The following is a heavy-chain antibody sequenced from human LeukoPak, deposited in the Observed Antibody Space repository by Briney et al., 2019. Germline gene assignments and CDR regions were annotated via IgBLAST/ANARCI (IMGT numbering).Heavy chain of an antibody. D-gene: IGHD6-13*01. Sequence: GGSLRLSCAASGFTVSSNYMSWVRQAPGKGLEWVSVIYSGGSTYYADSVKGRFTISRDNSKNTLYLQVNSLRAEDTAVYYCTLGLSSSWPYYYYYGMDVWGQGTTVTVSS. V-gene: IGHV3-66*01. J-gene: IGHJ6*02. CDR1: GFTVSSNY. CDR3: TLGLSSSWPYYYYYGMDV. CDR2: IYSGGST.